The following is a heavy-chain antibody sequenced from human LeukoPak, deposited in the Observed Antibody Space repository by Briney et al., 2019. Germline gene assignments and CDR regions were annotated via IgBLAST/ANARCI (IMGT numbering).Heavy chain of an antibody. CDR1: GFTFRNIW. CDR2: IRSNSDGGTA. J-gene: IGHJ4*02. Sequence: GGSPRLSCAASGFTFRNIWMTWVRQAPGKGLEWVGRIRSNSDGGTADYAAPVKGRFTISRGDSKTTLYLQLNSLKAEDTAVYYCTTATSVTTSWSWGQGTLVTVSS. CDR3: TTATSVTTSWS. D-gene: IGHD5-24*01. V-gene: IGHV3-15*01.